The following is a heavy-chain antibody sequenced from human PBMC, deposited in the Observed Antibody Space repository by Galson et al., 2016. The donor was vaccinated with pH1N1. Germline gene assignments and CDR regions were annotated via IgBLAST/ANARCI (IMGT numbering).Heavy chain of an antibody. J-gene: IGHJ6*02. D-gene: IGHD3-10*01. V-gene: IGHV1-69*06. Sequence: SVKVACKASGGTFSNSAISGGRQAPGQGLEWMGGISPILCAINYAQRVQGRVTITADIFTNTAYMELSSLRSEDTAIYYCATAGPLVREILYYSYALDVWGQGTTVTVSS. CDR2: ISPILCAI. CDR3: ATAGPLVREILYYSYALDV. CDR1: GGTFSNSA.